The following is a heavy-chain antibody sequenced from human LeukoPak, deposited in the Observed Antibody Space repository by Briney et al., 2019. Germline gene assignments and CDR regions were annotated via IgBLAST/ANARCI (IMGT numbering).Heavy chain of an antibody. CDR2: ISGRGGST. V-gene: IGHV3-23*01. D-gene: IGHD2-2*01. CDR1: GFTFSSYA. CDR3: AKDWPKGYCSSTSCYHHWFDP. J-gene: IGHJ5*02. Sequence: GASLRLSCAASGFTFSSYAVSWVREAPGRGGECGSAISGRGGSTYCADCGKGRFTISRDNSKNTLYLQMTSLRAEATAVYYCAKDWPKGYCSSTSCYHHWFDPWGQGPLATVSS.